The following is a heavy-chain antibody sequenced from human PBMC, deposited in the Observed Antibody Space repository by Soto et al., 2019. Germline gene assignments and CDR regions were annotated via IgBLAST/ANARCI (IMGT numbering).Heavy chain of an antibody. D-gene: IGHD2-15*01. Sequence: PSETQSLTCTVSGATIIGYDWSWILQPPGKGLEWIGYMYHSGSTNYNPSLKSRVTISVDTSKHQFALKLSYVTAEDTAVYYCCSGDYYYFMDVWGIGTTVTGSS. CDR2: MYHSGST. J-gene: IGHJ6*03. CDR3: CSGDYYYFMDV. CDR1: GATIIGYD. V-gene: IGHV4-59*01.